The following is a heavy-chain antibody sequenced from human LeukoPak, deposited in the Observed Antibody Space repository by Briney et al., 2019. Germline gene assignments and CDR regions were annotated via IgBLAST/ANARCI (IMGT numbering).Heavy chain of an antibody. J-gene: IGHJ6*02. V-gene: IGHV3-23*01. CDR3: ARDGYSSTSCLGIYGMDV. CDR1: GFTFSSYA. Sequence: GGSLRLSCAASGFTFSSYAMSWVRQAPGKGLEWVSAISGSGGSTYYADSVKGRFTISRDNSKNTLYLQMNSLRAEDTAVYYCARDGYSSTSCLGIYGMDVWGQGTTVTVSS. D-gene: IGHD2-2*01. CDR2: ISGSGGST.